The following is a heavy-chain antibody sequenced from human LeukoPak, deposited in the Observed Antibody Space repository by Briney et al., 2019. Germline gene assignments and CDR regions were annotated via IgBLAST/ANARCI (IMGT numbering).Heavy chain of an antibody. J-gene: IGHJ4*02. D-gene: IGHD6-19*01. CDR2: IYYSGST. CDR1: GGSISSYY. Sequence: SETLSLTCTVSGGSISSYYWSWIRQPPGKGLEWIGYIYYSGSTNYNPSLKSRVTISVDTSKNQFSLKLSSVTAADTAVYYCARHLDPSSGWYDYWGQGTLVTVSS. CDR3: ARHLDPSSGWYDY. V-gene: IGHV4-59*08.